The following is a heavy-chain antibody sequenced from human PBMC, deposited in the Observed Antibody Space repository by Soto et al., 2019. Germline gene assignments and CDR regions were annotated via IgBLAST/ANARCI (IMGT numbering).Heavy chain of an antibody. CDR2: ISSSSTYI. J-gene: IGHJ4*02. Sequence: EVQLVESGGGLVKPGGSLRLSCAASGFTFSTYSMNWVRQAPGKGLEWVSSISSSSTYIYYADSVKGRFTISRDNAKNSLYLQMNSLRAEDTAVYYWARAASIAAADVDYWGQGTLVTVSS. V-gene: IGHV3-21*01. CDR1: GFTFSTYS. D-gene: IGHD6-13*01. CDR3: ARAASIAAADVDY.